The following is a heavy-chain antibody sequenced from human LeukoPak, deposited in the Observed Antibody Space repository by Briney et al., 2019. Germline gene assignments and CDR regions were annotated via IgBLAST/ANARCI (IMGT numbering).Heavy chain of an antibody. V-gene: IGHV4-59*06. D-gene: IGHD4-17*01. CDR1: GGSINSYY. J-gene: IGHJ4*02. CDR2: IYYSGST. Sequence: KPSETLSLTCTVSGGSINSYYWSWIRQPAGKGLEWIGYIYYSGSTYYNPSLKSRVTISVDTSKNQFSLKLSSVTAADTAVYYCARWGYIYGDFDYWGQGTLVTVSS. CDR3: ARWGYIYGDFDY.